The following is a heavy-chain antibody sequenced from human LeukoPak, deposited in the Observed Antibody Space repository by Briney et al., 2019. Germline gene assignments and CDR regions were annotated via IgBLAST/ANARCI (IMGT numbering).Heavy chain of an antibody. CDR3: ARAGFFYDTSGYNDAFDI. V-gene: IGHV4-59*01. J-gene: IGHJ3*02. CDR1: GGSIGSYY. CDR2: IFYTGST. D-gene: IGHD3-22*01. Sequence: KPSETLSLTCTVSGGSIGSYYWSWIRQPPGKGLEWIGYIFYTGSTNYNSSLKSRVTISIDTSQNQFSLKLSSVTAADTAVYHCARAGFFYDTSGYNDAFDIWGQGTMVTVSS.